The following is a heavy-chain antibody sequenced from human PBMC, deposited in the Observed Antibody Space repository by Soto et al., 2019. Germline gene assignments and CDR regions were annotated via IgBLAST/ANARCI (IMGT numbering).Heavy chain of an antibody. J-gene: IGHJ4*02. Sequence: GSLRLSCAASGFTFSSYAMQWVRQAQGKGLEWVAVISYDGSNKYYADSVKGRFTISRDNSKNTLYLQMNSLRAEDTAVYYCARDSGYGDYVRYYFDYWGQGTLVTAPQ. CDR2: ISYDGSNK. CDR3: ARDSGYGDYVRYYFDY. D-gene: IGHD4-17*01. CDR1: GFTFSSYA. V-gene: IGHV3-30-3*01.